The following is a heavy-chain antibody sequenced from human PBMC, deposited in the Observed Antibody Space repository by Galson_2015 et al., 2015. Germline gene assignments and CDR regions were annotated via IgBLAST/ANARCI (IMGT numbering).Heavy chain of an antibody. CDR3: ARYGVGVVVPAATTGGVSLKYYYYYYGMDV. J-gene: IGHJ6*02. D-gene: IGHD2-2*01. CDR2: ISSSGSTI. CDR1: GFTFSSYE. V-gene: IGHV3-48*03. Sequence: SLRLSCAASGFTFSSYEMNWVRQAPGKGLEWVSYISSSGSTIYYAGSVKGRFTISRDNAKNSLYLQMNSLRAEDTAVYYCARYGVGVVVPAATTGGVSLKYYYYYYGMDVWGQGTTVTVSS.